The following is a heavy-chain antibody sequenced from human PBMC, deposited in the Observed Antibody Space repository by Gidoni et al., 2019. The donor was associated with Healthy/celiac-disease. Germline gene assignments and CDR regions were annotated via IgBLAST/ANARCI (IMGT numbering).Heavy chain of an antibody. D-gene: IGHD4-4*01. CDR1: GGSISSSSYY. CDR2: IYYSGST. V-gene: IGHV4-39*01. J-gene: IGHJ4*02. Sequence: QLQLQESRPGLVNPSETLSLTCPVSGGSISSSSYYWGWTRQPPGKGLVWIGSIYYSGSTSYNPSLKSRVTISVDTSKNQFSLKLSSVTAADTAVYYCASPVTVTRAFDYWGQGTLVTVSS. CDR3: ASPVTVTRAFDY.